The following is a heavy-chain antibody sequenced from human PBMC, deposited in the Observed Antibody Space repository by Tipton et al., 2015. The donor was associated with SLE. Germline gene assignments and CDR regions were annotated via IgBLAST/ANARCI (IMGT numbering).Heavy chain of an antibody. CDR1: GDSVSRNSAA. D-gene: IGHD3-3*01. CDR3: ARDAFPFGVVAGRPFDI. Sequence: GLVKPSQTLSLTCAISGDSVSRNSAAWNWIRQSPSRGLEWLGRTYYRSKWYNDYAVSVKSRITINPDTSKNQFSLQLNSVTPEDTAVYYFARDAFPFGVVAGRPFDIWGQRTMVPVSS. J-gene: IGHJ3*02. CDR2: TYYRSKWYN. V-gene: IGHV6-1*01.